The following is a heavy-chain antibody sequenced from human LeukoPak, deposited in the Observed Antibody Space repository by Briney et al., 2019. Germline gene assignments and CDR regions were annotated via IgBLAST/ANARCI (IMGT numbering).Heavy chain of an antibody. Sequence: SVKVSCKASGFTFTSSAMQWVRQARGQRLEWIGWIVVGSGNTNYAQKFQERVTITRDMSTSTAYMELSSLRSEDTAVYYCAAAAATGSWYGMDVWGQGTTVTVSS. CDR2: IVVGSGNT. J-gene: IGHJ6*02. CDR1: GFTFTSSA. V-gene: IGHV1-58*02. CDR3: AAAAATGSWYGMDV. D-gene: IGHD6-25*01.